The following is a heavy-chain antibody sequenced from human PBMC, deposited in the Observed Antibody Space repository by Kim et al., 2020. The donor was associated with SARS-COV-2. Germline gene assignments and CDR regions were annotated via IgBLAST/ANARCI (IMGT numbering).Heavy chain of an antibody. CDR1: GYTFTGYY. CDR3: ARDYYDSSGYPSYYFDY. J-gene: IGHJ4*02. Sequence: ASVKVSCKASGYTFTGYYMHWVRQAPGQGLEWMGWINPNSGGTNYAQKFQGWVTMTRDTSISTAYMELSRLRSDDTAVYYCARDYYDSSGYPSYYFDYWGQGTLVTVSS. D-gene: IGHD3-22*01. CDR2: INPNSGGT. V-gene: IGHV1-2*04.